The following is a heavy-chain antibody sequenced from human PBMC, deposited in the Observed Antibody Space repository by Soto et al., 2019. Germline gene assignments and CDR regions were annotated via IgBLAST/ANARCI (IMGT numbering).Heavy chain of an antibody. CDR3: ARDLVVVVVAATPGYYGMDV. D-gene: IGHD2-15*01. V-gene: IGHV3-48*02. J-gene: IGHJ6*02. Sequence: EVQLVESGGGLLHLGGSLRLSCAASGFTFSSYSRNWVRRAQGKGRGGVPYFISSSRTIYYADSVKGRFTISRDNAKNSLYLQMNSLRDEGTAVYYCARDLVVVVVAATPGYYGMDVWGQGTTVTVSS. CDR1: GFTFSSYS. CDR2: FISSSRTI.